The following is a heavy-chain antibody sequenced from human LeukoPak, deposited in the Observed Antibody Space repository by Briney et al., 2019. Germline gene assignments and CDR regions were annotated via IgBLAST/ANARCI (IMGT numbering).Heavy chain of an antibody. V-gene: IGHV3-7*01. CDR1: GLTFSSYW. D-gene: IGHD2-15*01. CDR2: IKQDGSEK. CDR3: AYLGRYCSGGSCYSGYFQH. J-gene: IGHJ1*01. Sequence: PGGSLRLSCAASGLTFSSYWISWVRQAPGKGLEWVANIKQDGSEKYYVDSVKGRFTISRDNAKNSLYLQMNSLRAEDTAVYYCAYLGRYCSGGSCYSGYFQHWGQGTLVTVSS.